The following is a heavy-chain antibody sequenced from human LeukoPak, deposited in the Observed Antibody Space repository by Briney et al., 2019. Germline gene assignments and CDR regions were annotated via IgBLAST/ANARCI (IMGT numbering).Heavy chain of an antibody. V-gene: IGHV3-48*02. Sequence: GGSLRLSCAPSGFSFTDYPMNWVRQAPGKGLEWVSNIRTTAEGAKYAYYADSVKGRVTISRDDGKNTLYLHMNSLRDDDTAVYYCATDQRYAFDYWGQGILVTVSS. CDR1: GFSFTDYP. J-gene: IGHJ4*02. CDR3: ATDQRYAFDY. D-gene: IGHD3-9*01. CDR2: IRTTAEGAKYA.